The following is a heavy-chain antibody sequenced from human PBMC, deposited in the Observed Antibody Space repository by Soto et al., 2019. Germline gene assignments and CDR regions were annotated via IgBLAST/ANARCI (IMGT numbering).Heavy chain of an antibody. D-gene: IGHD3-10*01. V-gene: IGHV3-7*01. CDR3: ASDLSGRADV. CDR1: GFTFTTYW. J-gene: IGHJ6*02. Sequence: EVQLVESGGGLVQPGESLRLSCAASGFTFTTYWMTWVRQAPGKGLEWVANIKQDGSEKFYVGSVRGRFTISRDNAKNSMYLQMNSLRVEDTAVYYCASDLSGRADVWGQGTTVTVSS. CDR2: IKQDGSEK.